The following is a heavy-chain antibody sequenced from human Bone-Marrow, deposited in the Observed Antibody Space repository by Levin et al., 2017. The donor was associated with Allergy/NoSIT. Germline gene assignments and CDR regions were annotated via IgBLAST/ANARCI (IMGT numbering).Heavy chain of an antibody. J-gene: IGHJ4*02. CDR2: ISYDGSNK. CDR3: AKDLSTMIPGY. CDR1: GFTFSSYG. V-gene: IGHV3-30*18. D-gene: IGHD3-22*01. Sequence: GESLKISCAASGFTFSSYGMHWVRQAPGKGLEWVAVISYDGSNKYYADSVKGRFTISRDNSKNTLYLQMNSLRAEDTAVYYCAKDLSTMIPGYWGQGTLVTVSS.